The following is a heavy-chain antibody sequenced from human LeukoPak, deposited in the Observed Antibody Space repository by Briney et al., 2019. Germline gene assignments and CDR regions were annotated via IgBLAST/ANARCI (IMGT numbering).Heavy chain of an antibody. Sequence: ASVKVSCKASGYTFTGYYMHWVRQAPGQGREWMGWTNPNRGGTNYAQKFQGRVTMTRDTSISTAYTELGRLRSDDTAVYYWARVIYCSGGNCSHYFDYWGQGTLVTVSS. CDR2: TNPNRGGT. V-gene: IGHV1-2*02. D-gene: IGHD2-15*01. J-gene: IGHJ4*02. CDR1: GYTFTGYY. CDR3: ARVIYCSGGNCSHYFDY.